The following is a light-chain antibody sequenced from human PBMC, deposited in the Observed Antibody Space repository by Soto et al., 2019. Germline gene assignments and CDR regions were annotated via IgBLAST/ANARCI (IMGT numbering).Light chain of an antibody. CDR3: QQNAALPPT. CDR1: QSVISSF. Sequence: EVVLTQSPGTLSLSPGESATLSCRASQSVISSFLAWYQQKPAQAPRLLIYDTSNRATGIPDRFSGSGSGNDSHLTIRRLEPDDVAVYYCQQNAALPPTFGQGTKVEIK. CDR2: DTS. J-gene: IGKJ1*01. V-gene: IGKV3-20*01.